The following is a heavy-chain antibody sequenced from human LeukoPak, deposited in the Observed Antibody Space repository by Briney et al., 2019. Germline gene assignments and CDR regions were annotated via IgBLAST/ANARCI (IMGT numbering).Heavy chain of an antibody. CDR2: IYSGGST. J-gene: IGHJ4*02. CDR3: ARNLEDSYGYDY. CDR1: GFTVSSNY. V-gene: IGHV3-53*01. Sequence: GGSLRLSCAASGFTVSSNYMSWVRQAPGKGLEWVSVIYSGGSTYYADSVKGRFTISRDNSKNTLYLQMNSLRAEDTAVYYCARNLEDSYGYDYWGQGTLVTVSS. D-gene: IGHD5-18*01.